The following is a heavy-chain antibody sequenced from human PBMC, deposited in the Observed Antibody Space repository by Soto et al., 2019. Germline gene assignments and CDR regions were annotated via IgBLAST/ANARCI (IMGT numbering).Heavy chain of an antibody. V-gene: IGHV3-23*01. Sequence: GGSLRLSCAASGFTFSSYAMSWVRQAPGKGLEWVSAISGSGGSTYYADSVKGRFTISRDNSKNTLYLQMNSLRAEDTAVYYCAKPPYGSGVVVTATKNYFDYWGQGTLVTVSS. D-gene: IGHD2-21*02. CDR3: AKPPYGSGVVVTATKNYFDY. J-gene: IGHJ4*02. CDR2: ISGSGGST. CDR1: GFTFSSYA.